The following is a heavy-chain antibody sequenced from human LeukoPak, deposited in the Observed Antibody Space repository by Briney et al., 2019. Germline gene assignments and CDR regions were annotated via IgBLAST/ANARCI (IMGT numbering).Heavy chain of an antibody. J-gene: IGHJ4*02. CDR3: TTASTPTYYYGSGSQPIDY. V-gene: IGHV3-15*01. D-gene: IGHD3-10*01. CDR1: GFTFSNAW. Sequence: GGSLRLSCAASGFTFSNAWMSWVRQAPGEGLEWVGRIKSKTDGGTTDYAAPVKGRFTISRDDSKNTLYLQMNSLKTEDTAVYYCTTASTPTYYYGSGSQPIDYWGQGTLVTVSS. CDR2: IKSKTDGGTT.